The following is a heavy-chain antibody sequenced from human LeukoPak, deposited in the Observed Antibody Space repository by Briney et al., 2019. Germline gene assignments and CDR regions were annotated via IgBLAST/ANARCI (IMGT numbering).Heavy chain of an antibody. CDR1: GYTFTSYY. CDR3: ASLKNYYDSSGYLVTDAFDI. CDR2: VIPIFGTA. J-gene: IGHJ3*02. Sequence: EASVKVSCKASGYTFTSYYMHWVRQAPGQGLEWMGGVIPIFGTANYAQKFQGRVTITADKSTSTAYMELRSLKSDDTAVYYCASLKNYYDSSGYLVTDAFDIWGQGTMVTVSS. D-gene: IGHD3-22*01. V-gene: IGHV1-69*06.